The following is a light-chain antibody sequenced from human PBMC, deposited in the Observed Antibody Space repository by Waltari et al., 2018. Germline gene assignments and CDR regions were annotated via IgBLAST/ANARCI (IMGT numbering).Light chain of an antibody. V-gene: IGKV4-1*01. CDR1: QSVLLTSNNKNY. CDR3: QQFYHSPPT. J-gene: IGKJ4*01. Sequence: DCEMTQSPDSLAVSLGERATINCKYSQSVLLTSNNKNYLAWYQQKPGQPPKLLIYWASTRESGVPDRFSGSGSGTDFSLTISSLQAEDVAVYYCQQFYHSPPTFGGGTKVEIK. CDR2: WAS.